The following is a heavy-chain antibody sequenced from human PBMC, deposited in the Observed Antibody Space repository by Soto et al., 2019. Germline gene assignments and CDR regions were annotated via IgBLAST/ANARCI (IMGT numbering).Heavy chain of an antibody. CDR2: ISGSGGST. J-gene: IGHJ4*02. V-gene: IGHV3-23*01. D-gene: IGHD3-10*01. Sequence: GGSLRLSCAASGFNFGSYAVSWVRQTPGKGLEWVSTISGSGGSTYYADSVRGRFTISRDNSKNTVYLQMNSLRAEDTAVYYCVKHQVSLVRGISPFDYWGQGALVTVSS. CDR3: VKHQVSLVRGISPFDY. CDR1: GFNFGSYA.